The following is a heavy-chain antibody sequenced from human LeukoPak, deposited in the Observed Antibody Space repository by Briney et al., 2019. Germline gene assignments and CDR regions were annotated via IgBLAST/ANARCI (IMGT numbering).Heavy chain of an antibody. Sequence: SETLSLTCTVSGGSISSYYWSWIRQPPGKGLEWIGYIYYSGSTNYNPSLKSRVTISVDTSKNQFSLKLSSVTAADTAVYYCAREYRQDYGDDEPFYYMDVRGKGTTVTVSS. CDR2: IYYSGST. CDR1: GGSISSYY. CDR3: AREYRQDYGDDEPFYYMDV. J-gene: IGHJ6*03. V-gene: IGHV4-59*01. D-gene: IGHD4-17*01.